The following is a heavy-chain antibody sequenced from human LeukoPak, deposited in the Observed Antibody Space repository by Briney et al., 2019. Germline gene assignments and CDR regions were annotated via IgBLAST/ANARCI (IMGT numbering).Heavy chain of an antibody. Sequence: GGSLRLSCAASGFTFDVSAMNWVRQAPGKGLEWVSASGNAGDTYYADSVKGRFTISRDNSKKMLFLQMTSLRAEDTALYYCARHYYDSRYPTSGYYMDVWGKGTTVTVSS. CDR2: SGNAGDT. V-gene: IGHV3-23*01. CDR1: GFTFDVSA. D-gene: IGHD3-22*01. J-gene: IGHJ6*03. CDR3: ARHYYDSRYPTSGYYMDV.